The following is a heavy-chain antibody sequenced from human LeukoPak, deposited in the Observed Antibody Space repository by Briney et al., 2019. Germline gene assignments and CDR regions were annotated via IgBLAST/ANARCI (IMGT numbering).Heavy chain of an antibody. J-gene: IGHJ5*02. D-gene: IGHD3-16*01. CDR2: IYHSGST. Sequence: SETLSLTCTVSGGSISSGGYYWSWIRQPPGKGLEWIGYIYHSGSTYYNPSLKSRVTISVDTSKNQFSLKLSSVTAADTAIYYCARRLGVYNWFDPWGQGTLVTVSS. CDR3: ARRLGVYNWFDP. V-gene: IGHV4-61*08. CDR1: GGSISSGGYY.